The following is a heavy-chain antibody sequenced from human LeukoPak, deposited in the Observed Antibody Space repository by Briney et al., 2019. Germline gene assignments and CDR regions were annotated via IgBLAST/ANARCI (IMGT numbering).Heavy chain of an antibody. D-gene: IGHD7-27*01. CDR1: GFTFSTYA. CDR3: AKDRGGTGNAYYFDS. CDR2: ITGTGAGYST. V-gene: IGHV3-23*01. Sequence: GGSLRLSCAASGFTFSTYAMSWVRQAPGKGLEWVSAITGTGAGYSTYYADSVKGRFTISRDNSKNTQYMQMNVLGAEDMAVYYCAKDRGGTGNAYYFDSWGQGTLVTVSS. J-gene: IGHJ4*02.